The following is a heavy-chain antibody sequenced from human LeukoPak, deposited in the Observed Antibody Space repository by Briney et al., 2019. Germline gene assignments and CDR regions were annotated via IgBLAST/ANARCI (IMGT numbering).Heavy chain of an antibody. D-gene: IGHD3-9*01. CDR1: GFTVSSNY. J-gene: IGHJ4*02. Sequence: PGGSLRLSCAASGFTVSSNYMSWVRQAPGKGLEWVSVIHSGGRTYYSDSVKGRFTISRDNSKNTLYLQMNSMRAEDTAVYYCARRHDILTAFDYWGQGTLVTVSS. CDR2: IHSGGRT. CDR3: ARRHDILTAFDY. V-gene: IGHV3-66*01.